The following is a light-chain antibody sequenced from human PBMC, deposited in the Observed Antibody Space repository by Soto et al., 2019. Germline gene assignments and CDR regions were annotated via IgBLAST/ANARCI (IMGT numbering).Light chain of an antibody. V-gene: IGKV3-20*01. Sequence: EIVLTQSPGTLSLSPGERATLSCRASQSVSSSYVAWYQLKPGQAPRLFIYGASSRATGIPDRFSGSGSGTDLTLSISRLEPEDFAVYYCQQYGSSPPTVGGGTKVEIK. J-gene: IGKJ4*01. CDR1: QSVSSSY. CDR2: GAS. CDR3: QQYGSSPPT.